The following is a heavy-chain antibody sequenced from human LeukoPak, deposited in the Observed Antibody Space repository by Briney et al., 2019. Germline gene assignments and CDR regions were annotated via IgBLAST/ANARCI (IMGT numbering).Heavy chain of an antibody. D-gene: IGHD3-3*01. Sequence: ASVKVSCKASGYTFTSYYMHWVRQAPGQGLEWMGIINPSGGSTSYAQKFQGRVTITTDESTSTAYMELSSLRSEDTAVYYCAHPTLRSYDSLGDYYYMDVWGKGTTVTVSS. CDR1: GYTFTSYY. CDR3: AHPTLRSYDSLGDYYYMDV. J-gene: IGHJ6*03. V-gene: IGHV1-46*03. CDR2: INPSGGST.